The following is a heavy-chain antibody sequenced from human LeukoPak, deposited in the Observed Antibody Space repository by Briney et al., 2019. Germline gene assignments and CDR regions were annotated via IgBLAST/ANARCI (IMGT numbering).Heavy chain of an antibody. V-gene: IGHV3-21*01. CDR1: GFTFSSYS. CDR3: ARDLFPENSGSYPSLWGY. CDR2: ISSSSSYI. D-gene: IGHD1-26*01. J-gene: IGHJ4*02. Sequence: GSLRLSCAASGFTFSSYSMNWVRQAPGKGLEWVSSISSSSSYIYYADSVKGRFTISRDNAKNSLYLQMNSLRAEDTAVYYCARDLFPENSGSYPSLWGYWGQGTLVTVSS.